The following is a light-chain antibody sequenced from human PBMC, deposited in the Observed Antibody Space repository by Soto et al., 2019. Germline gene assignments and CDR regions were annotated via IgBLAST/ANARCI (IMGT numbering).Light chain of an antibody. J-gene: IGKJ4*01. CDR1: QTISTY. CDR2: TAS. Sequence: DIQMTQSPSSLSASVGDRVTITCRASQTISTYLNWYQQHPGKAPKLLIYTASNLESGVPSRFSVSGSGTDFTLTISSLHPEDFATYYCQQSYGRPPVTFGGGTKVDIK. V-gene: IGKV1-39*01. CDR3: QQSYGRPPVT.